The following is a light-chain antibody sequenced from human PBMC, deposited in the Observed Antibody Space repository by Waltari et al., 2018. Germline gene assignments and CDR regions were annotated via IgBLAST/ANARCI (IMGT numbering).Light chain of an antibody. Sequence: ILHRAGNKNYLGWYQQKSGQSPKLLIYGASTRESGVPDRFSGSGSGTDFTLTISSLQAEDVAVYYCQQYYSTPFTFGPGTKVDIK. J-gene: IGKJ3*01. CDR2: GAS. CDR1: ILHRAGNKNY. V-gene: IGKV4-1*01. CDR3: QQYYSTPFT.